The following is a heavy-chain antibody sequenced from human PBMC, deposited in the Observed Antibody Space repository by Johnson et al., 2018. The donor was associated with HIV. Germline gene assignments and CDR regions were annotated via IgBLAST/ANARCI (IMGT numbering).Heavy chain of an antibody. CDR2: INWNGGRT. D-gene: IGHD1-1*01. V-gene: IGHV3-20*04. Sequence: VQLVESGGGVVRPGGSLRLSCAVAGFRFDDYGMSWVRQAPGKGLEWISTINWNGGRTGYADSVKGRFIISRDNAENSLYLQMDSLRDEDTAMYFCARREGTTGTFSAFDIWGQGTMVTVSS. CDR3: ARREGTTGTFSAFDI. J-gene: IGHJ3*02. CDR1: GFRFDDYG.